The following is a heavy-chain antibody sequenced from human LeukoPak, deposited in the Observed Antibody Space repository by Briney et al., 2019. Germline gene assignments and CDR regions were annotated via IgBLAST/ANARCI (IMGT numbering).Heavy chain of an antibody. CDR3: ARVKIDRASGSSYPFDY. Sequence: PSQTLSLTCTVSGDSISSRDYYWSWIRQHPGTGLGGIGYIYYSGTSDYNLSLERVVTISVDTSKNQFSMKMSSVTAADTAVYYCARVKIDRASGSSYPFDYWGQGTLVTVSS. V-gene: IGHV4-31*01. J-gene: IGHJ4*02. D-gene: IGHD3-10*01. CDR2: IYYSGTS. CDR1: GDSISSRDYY.